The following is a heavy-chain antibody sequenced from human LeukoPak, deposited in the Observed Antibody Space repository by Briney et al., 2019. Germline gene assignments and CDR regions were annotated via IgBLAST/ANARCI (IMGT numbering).Heavy chain of an antibody. CDR3: ARVEDWSGYQTANWFDP. J-gene: IGHJ5*02. CDR1: GYTFTSYG. CDR2: ISAYNGNT. V-gene: IGHV1-18*01. Sequence: ASVKVSCKASGYTFTSYGISWVRQAPGQGLEWMGWISAYNGNTNYAQKLQGRVTMTTDTSTSTAYMELRSLRSDDTAVYYCARVEDWSGYQTANWFDPWGQGTLVTVSS. D-gene: IGHD3-3*01.